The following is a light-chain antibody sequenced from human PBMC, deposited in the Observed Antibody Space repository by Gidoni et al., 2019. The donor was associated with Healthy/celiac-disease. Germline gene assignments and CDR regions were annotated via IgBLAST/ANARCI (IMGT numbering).Light chain of an antibody. CDR3: QQYNSYRLT. V-gene: IGKV1-5*03. CDR2: KAS. J-gene: IGKJ4*01. CDR1: QSISSW. Sequence: DIQMTHSPSTLSASVGDSVTITCRASQSISSWLAWYQQKPGKAPKLLIYKASSLESGVPSRFSGSGSGTEFTLTISSLQPDDFATYYCQQYNSYRLTFGGGTKVEIK.